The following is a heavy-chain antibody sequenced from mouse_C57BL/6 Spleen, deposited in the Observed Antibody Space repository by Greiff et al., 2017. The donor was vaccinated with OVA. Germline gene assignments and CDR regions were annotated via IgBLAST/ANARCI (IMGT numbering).Heavy chain of an antibody. CDR2: INYDGSST. J-gene: IGHJ4*01. V-gene: IGHV5-16*01. D-gene: IGHD2-3*01. Sequence: EVKLMESEGGLVQPGRSMKLSCTASGFTFSDYYMAWVRQVPEKGLEWVANINYDGSSTYYLDSLKSRFIISRDNAKNILYLQMSSLKSEDTATYYCARDLIYDGYLYYAMDYWGQGTSVTVSS. CDR3: ARDLIYDGYLYYAMDY. CDR1: GFTFSDYY.